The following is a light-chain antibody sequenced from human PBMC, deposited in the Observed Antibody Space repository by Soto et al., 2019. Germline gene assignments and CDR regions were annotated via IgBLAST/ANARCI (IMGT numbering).Light chain of an antibody. V-gene: IGLV2-23*01. CDR3: CSALTNSYAI. Sequence: QSALTQPASVSGSPGQSITISCTGTSSDVGTSHLVSWYQHHPGNAPKLIIFEGGVRPSGVSTRFSGSRSDNTASLTISGLQAEDEADYYCCSALTNSYAIFGGGTQLTVL. J-gene: IGLJ2*01. CDR1: SSDVGTSHL. CDR2: EGG.